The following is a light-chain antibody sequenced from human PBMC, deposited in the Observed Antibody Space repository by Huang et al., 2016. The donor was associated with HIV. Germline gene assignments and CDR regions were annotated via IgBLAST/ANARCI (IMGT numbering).Light chain of an antibody. CDR2: GPS. J-gene: IGKJ1*01. CDR1: QEIADE. Sequence: EILMTQSPDTRSASPGEKVTLSCRASQEIADEVAWFQQKPGQPPRLLIYGPSTRAAGVPARCTGGGSGAGYTLSINGLQSEDFAVYYCQQYYSWPRTFGQGTRVEVK. V-gene: IGKV3-15*01. CDR3: QQYYSWPRT.